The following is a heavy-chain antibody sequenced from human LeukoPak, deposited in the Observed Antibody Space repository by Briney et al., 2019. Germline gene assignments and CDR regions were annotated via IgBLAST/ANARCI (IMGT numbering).Heavy chain of an antibody. CDR1: GFTFGDYA. CDR2: IRAKAFGGAT. Sequence: PGRSLRLSCTTSGFTFGDYAMRWVRQAPGKGLEWVGFIRAKAFGGATDYAASVKGRFTVSRDDSKSIAYLQMNSLNTEDTGIYFCARGHNYFDKWGQGTLVTVSS. CDR3: ARGHNYFDK. V-gene: IGHV3-49*04. J-gene: IGHJ4*02.